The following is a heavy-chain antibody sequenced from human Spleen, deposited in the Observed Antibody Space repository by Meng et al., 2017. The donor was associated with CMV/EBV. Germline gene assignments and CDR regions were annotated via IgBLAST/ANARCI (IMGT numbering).Heavy chain of an antibody. CDR2: INPNSGGT. CDR3: ARDLQYQMLYGWFDP. Sequence: AGYTFTGYYIRWVRQAPGQGLEWMGWINPNSGGTKYAQNFQGRVTMTRNTSISTAYMELNRLRSDDTALYYCARDLQYQMLYGWFDPWGQGTLVTVSS. CDR1: GYTFTGYY. D-gene: IGHD2-2*02. J-gene: IGHJ5*02. V-gene: IGHV1-2*02.